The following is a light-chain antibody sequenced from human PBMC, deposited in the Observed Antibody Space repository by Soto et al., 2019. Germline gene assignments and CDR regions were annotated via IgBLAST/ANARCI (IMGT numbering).Light chain of an antibody. CDR2: AAS. V-gene: IGKV1-9*01. Sequence: GESVTITCRASQVISTSLAWYQVKPGKAPKLLIYAASTLESGVPSRFSATVSGTEFSLTITSLQPEDFATYYCQQRNSYPITFGQGTRLEI. CDR3: QQRNSYPIT. CDR1: QVISTS. J-gene: IGKJ5*01.